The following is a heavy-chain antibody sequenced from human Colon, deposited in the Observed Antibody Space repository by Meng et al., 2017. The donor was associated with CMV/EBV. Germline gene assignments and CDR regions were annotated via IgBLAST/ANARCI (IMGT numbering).Heavy chain of an antibody. D-gene: IGHD1-26*01. CDR2: FHSDGRNT. CDR1: GFTFSTYW. V-gene: IGHV3-74*03. CDR3: ALGVGAPIDS. Sequence: GESLKISCAASGFTFSTYWIHWVRQGPGKGLVWVSRFHSDGRNTTYADSVKGRFTISRDNAKNTLYLHMNSLRAEDTAVYYCALGVGAPIDSWGQGTLVTVSS. J-gene: IGHJ4*02.